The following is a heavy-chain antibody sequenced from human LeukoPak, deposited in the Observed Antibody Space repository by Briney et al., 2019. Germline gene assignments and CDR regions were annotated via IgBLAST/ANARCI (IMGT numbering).Heavy chain of an antibody. J-gene: IGHJ4*02. D-gene: IGHD3-22*01. CDR2: IFYSGST. Sequence: PSETLSLTCTVSGGSISSGGYYWSWIRQHPGKGLEWIGYIFYSGSTYYNPSLKSRVTISVDTSKNQFSLKLNSVTVAGTAVYYCARAPHYDSSGYYFDYWGQGTLVTVSS. CDR1: GGSISSGGYY. V-gene: IGHV4-31*03. CDR3: ARAPHYDSSGYYFDY.